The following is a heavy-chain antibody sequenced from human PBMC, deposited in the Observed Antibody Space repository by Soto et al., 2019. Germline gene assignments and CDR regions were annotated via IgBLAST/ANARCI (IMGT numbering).Heavy chain of an antibody. Sequence: GGSLRLSCAASGFTFSSYWMHWVRQAPGKGLVWVSRINSDGSSASYADSLKGRFTISRDNAKNSLYLHMNSLRAEDTAVYFCARDADILTGSDAFDIWGQGTMVTVSS. CDR2: INSDGSSA. CDR1: GFTFSSYW. D-gene: IGHD3-9*01. V-gene: IGHV3-74*01. CDR3: ARDADILTGSDAFDI. J-gene: IGHJ3*02.